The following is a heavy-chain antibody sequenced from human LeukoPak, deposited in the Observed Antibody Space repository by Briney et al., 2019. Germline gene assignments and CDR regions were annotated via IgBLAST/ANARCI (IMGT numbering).Heavy chain of an antibody. D-gene: IGHD1-26*01. CDR2: ITRSSYI. J-gene: IGHJ3*02. CDR1: GFTFSSYS. Sequence: GGSLRLSCAASGFTFSSYSMNWVRQAPGKGLEWVSSITRSSYIYYVDSVKGRFTISRDNAKNSLYLQMNSLRAEDTAVYFCARDRGSGDEYSPDAFDIWGQGTMVTVSS. V-gene: IGHV3-21*01. CDR3: ARDRGSGDEYSPDAFDI.